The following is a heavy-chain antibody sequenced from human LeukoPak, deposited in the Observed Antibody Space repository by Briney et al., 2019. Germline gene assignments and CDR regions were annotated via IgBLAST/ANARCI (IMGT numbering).Heavy chain of an antibody. CDR3: ARGWGHYGSGSYYTP. Sequence: SETLSLTSAVYGGSFSGYYWSWIRQPPGKGLEWSGEINHSGSTNYNPSLKSRVTISVDTSKNQFSLKLSSVTAADTAVYYCARGWGHYGSGSYYTPWGQGTLVTVSS. CDR2: INHSGST. J-gene: IGHJ5*02. D-gene: IGHD3-10*01. V-gene: IGHV4-34*01. CDR1: GGSFSGYY.